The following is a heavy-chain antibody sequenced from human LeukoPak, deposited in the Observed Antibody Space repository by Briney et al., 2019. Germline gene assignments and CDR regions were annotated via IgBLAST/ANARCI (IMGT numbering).Heavy chain of an antibody. J-gene: IGHJ6*02. CDR1: GGTFISYA. Sequence: SVKVSCKASGGTFISYAISWVRQAPGQGLEWMGGIIPIFGTANYAQKFQGRVTITADESTSTAYMELSSLRSEDTAVYYCARSGLQFDYYYYGMDVWGQGTTVTVSS. D-gene: IGHD5-24*01. V-gene: IGHV1-69*13. CDR3: ARSGLQFDYYYYGMDV. CDR2: IIPIFGTA.